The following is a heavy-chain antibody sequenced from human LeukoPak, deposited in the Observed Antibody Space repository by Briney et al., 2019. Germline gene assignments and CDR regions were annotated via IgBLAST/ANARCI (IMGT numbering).Heavy chain of an antibody. D-gene: IGHD4-17*01. V-gene: IGHV1-46*01. CDR1: GYTFTSYY. CDR3: ATAALGGDYNFDY. Sequence: ASVKVSCKASGYTFTSYYMHWVRQAPGQGLEWMGIINPSGGSTSYAQKFQGRVTMTEDTSTDTAYMELSSLRSEDTAVYYCATAALGGDYNFDYWGQGTLVTVSS. J-gene: IGHJ4*02. CDR2: INPSGGST.